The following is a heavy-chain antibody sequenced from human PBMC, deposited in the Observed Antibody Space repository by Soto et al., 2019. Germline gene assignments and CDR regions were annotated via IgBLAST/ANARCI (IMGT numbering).Heavy chain of an antibody. J-gene: IGHJ6*02. Sequence: ASVKVSCKASGFTFTSSAVQWVRQARGQRLEWIGWIVVGSGNTNYAQKFQERVTITRDMSTSTAYMELSSLRSEDTAVYYCAAGPLYYYGSGSSTTYYYYYYGMDVSGQGTTVTVSS. D-gene: IGHD3-10*01. CDR1: GFTFTSSA. CDR3: AAGPLYYYGSGSSTTYYYYYYGMDV. CDR2: IVVGSGNT. V-gene: IGHV1-58*01.